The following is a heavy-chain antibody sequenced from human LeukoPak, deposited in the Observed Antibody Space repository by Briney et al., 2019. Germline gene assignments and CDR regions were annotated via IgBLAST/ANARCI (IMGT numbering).Heavy chain of an antibody. V-gene: IGHV3-66*01. D-gene: IGHD2-8*02. CDR2: IYGGGNT. CDR1: GFTVSSNY. CDR3: ARGSLVFD. Sequence: GGSLRLSCAASGFTVSSNYMSWVRQAPGKGLEWVSAIYGGGNTFYPDSVRGRFTISRDNSKNTLYLQMNNLRAEDTAVYYCARGSLVFDWGQGTLVIVSS. J-gene: IGHJ4*02.